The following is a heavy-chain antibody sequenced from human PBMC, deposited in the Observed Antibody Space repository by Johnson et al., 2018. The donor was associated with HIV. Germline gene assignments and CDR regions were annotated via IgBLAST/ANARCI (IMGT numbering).Heavy chain of an antibody. CDR1: GFTFDDYG. CDR2: INWNGGRT. D-gene: IGHD4-23*01. V-gene: IGHV3-20*04. Sequence: VQLVESGGGVVRPGGSLRLSCAASGFTFDDYGMTWVRQAPGKGLEWVSGINWNGGRTGYADSVKGRFTIFRDNAKNSLYLRMNSLRAEDTALYYCARRWDDCGGHDAFVIWGQVTMVTVSS. CDR3: ARRWDDCGGHDAFVI. J-gene: IGHJ3*02.